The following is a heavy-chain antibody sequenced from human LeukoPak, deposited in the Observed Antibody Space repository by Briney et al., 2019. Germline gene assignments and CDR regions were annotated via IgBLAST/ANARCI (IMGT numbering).Heavy chain of an antibody. CDR1: GYTFTSYD. J-gene: IGHJ5*02. V-gene: IGHV1-8*02. D-gene: IGHD2-15*01. CDR2: MNPNSGNT. CDR3: ARVPSGRGGSRKGGWFDP. Sequence: ASVKVSCKASGYTFTSYDINWVRQATGQGLEWMGWMNPNSGNTGYAQKFQGRVTMTRSTSISTAYMELSSLRSEDTAVYYCARVPSGRGGSRKGGWFDPWGQGTLVTVSS.